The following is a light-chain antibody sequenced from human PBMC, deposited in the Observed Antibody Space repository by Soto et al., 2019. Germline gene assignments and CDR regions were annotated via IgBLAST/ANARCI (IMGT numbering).Light chain of an antibody. CDR2: GAS. CDR3: QQYNNWPHT. Sequence: EIVLTQSPATLSLSPGERATLSCRASQSVGSSLAWYQQKPGQAPRLLIHGASTRAPGFPARFSGSGSGTDFTLTISSLQSEDFAVYYCQQYNNWPHTFGQGTKVDIK. V-gene: IGKV3-15*01. J-gene: IGKJ2*01. CDR1: QSVGSS.